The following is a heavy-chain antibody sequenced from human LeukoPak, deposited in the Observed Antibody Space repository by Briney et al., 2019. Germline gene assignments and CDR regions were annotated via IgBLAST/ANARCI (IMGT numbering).Heavy chain of an antibody. V-gene: IGHV3-33*06. D-gene: IGHD3-16*01. Sequence: PGGSLGLSCAASGFIFGDSGMHWVRQAPDKGLEWVTIIWFDGSEKYYAHSVKGRFSISRDNSKNTVYLQMNSLRAEDTAVYYCAKDWGTTSSSGWYLDSWGRGTLVTVSS. CDR2: IWFDGSEK. J-gene: IGHJ2*01. CDR3: AKDWGTTSSSGWYLDS. CDR1: GFIFGDSG.